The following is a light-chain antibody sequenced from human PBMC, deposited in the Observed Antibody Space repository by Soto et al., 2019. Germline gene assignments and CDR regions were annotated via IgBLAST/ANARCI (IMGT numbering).Light chain of an antibody. Sequence: QSVLTQPASVSGSPGQSITISCTGTSNDVGSYNYVSWYQQHPGKAPKLMIYGVSDRPSGISSRFSGSKSGNTASLTISGPQTEDEADYYCSSYTSSGTLFGTGTKVTVL. CDR2: GVS. J-gene: IGLJ1*01. CDR1: SNDVGSYNY. CDR3: SSYTSSGTL. V-gene: IGLV2-14*01.